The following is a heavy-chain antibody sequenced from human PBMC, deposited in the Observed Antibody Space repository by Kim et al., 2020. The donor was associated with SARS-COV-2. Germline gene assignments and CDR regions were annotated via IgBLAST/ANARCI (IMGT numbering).Heavy chain of an antibody. CDR3: TTVLWWDAFDI. Sequence: TDYAAPVKGRFTISRDDSKNTLYLQMNSLKTEDTAVYYCTTVLWWDAFDIWGQGTMVTVSS. J-gene: IGHJ3*02. D-gene: IGHD2-21*01. V-gene: IGHV3-15*01. CDR2: T.